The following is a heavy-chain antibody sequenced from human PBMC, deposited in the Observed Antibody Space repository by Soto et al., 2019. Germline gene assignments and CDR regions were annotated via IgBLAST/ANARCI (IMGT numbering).Heavy chain of an antibody. Sequence: GGSLRLSCAASGFTFSSYAMSWVRQAPGKGLEWVSAISGSGGSTYYADSVKGRFTISGDNSKNTLYLQMNSLRAEDTAVYYCAKAYSSSPETGYYYYYMDVWGKGTTVTVSS. CDR2: ISGSGGST. D-gene: IGHD6-13*01. CDR1: GFTFSSYA. CDR3: AKAYSSSPETGYYYYYMDV. J-gene: IGHJ6*03. V-gene: IGHV3-23*01.